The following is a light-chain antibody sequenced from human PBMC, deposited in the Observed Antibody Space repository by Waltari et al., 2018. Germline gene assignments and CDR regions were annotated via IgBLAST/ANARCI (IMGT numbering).Light chain of an antibody. V-gene: IGLV2-8*01. CDR3: SSDAVSNNFYD. J-gene: IGLJ1*01. Sequence: QSALTQPPSASGSPGQSVTIFCTGTGSGGSVSWYQQHPGKAPKLMIYEVSKRPSGVPGRFSGSRAGNPASLTVAGLQAEDEGDDYCSSDAVSNNFYDFGSGTKVTVL. CDR1: GSGGS. CDR2: EVS.